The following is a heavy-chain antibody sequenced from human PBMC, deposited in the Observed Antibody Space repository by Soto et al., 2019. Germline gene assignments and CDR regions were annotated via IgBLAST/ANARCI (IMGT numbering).Heavy chain of an antibody. V-gene: IGHV3-30*18. CDR2: ISYDGSNK. Sequence: PGGSLRLSCAASGFTFSSYGMHWVRQAPGKGLEWVAVISYDGSNKYYADSVKGRFTISRDNSKNTLYLQMNSLRAEDTAVYYCAKDQHPPNTVTTLGYWGQGTLVTVSS. CDR3: AKDQHPPNTVTTLGY. J-gene: IGHJ4*02. D-gene: IGHD4-17*01. CDR1: GFTFSSYG.